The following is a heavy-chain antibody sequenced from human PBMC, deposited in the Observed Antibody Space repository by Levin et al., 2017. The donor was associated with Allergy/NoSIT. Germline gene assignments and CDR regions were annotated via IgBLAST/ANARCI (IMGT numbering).Heavy chain of an antibody. CDR3: TTYSNSWYYFDY. CDR1: GFSFRNAW. Sequence: LSLTCAASGFSFRNAWMSWARQAPGKGLEWVGRIKSKTDGGTIEYAAPVKGRFTISRDDSKNTLYLQMNSLKTEDTAVYYCTTYSNSWYYFDYWGQGTLVTVSS. J-gene: IGHJ4*02. V-gene: IGHV3-15*01. D-gene: IGHD6-13*01. CDR2: IKSKTDGGTI.